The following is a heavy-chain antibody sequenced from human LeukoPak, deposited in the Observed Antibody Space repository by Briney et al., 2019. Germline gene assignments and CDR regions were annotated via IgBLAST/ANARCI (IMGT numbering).Heavy chain of an antibody. D-gene: IGHD6-19*01. CDR2: IYYSGST. CDR1: GGSISSSSYY. Sequence: ASETLSLTCTVSGGSISSSSYYWGWIRQPPGKGLEWIGSIYYSGSTYYNPSLKSRVTISVDTSKNQFSLKLSSVTAADTAVYYCARHVLYSSGWPYYFDYWGQGTLVTVSP. V-gene: IGHV4-39*01. J-gene: IGHJ4*02. CDR3: ARHVLYSSGWPYYFDY.